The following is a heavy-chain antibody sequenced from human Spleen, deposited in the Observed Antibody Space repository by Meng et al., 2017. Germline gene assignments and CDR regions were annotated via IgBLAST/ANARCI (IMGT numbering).Heavy chain of an antibody. V-gene: IGHV6-1*01. CDR3: ARGFVAVAGSYYYYYVDV. D-gene: IGHD6-19*01. Sequence: SETLSLTCATSGDSFSTNTAAWTWIRQSPSRGLGWLGRTYYRSKWSNDYAVSVKSRITITPDTSKNQFSLQLNSVTPEDTTVCYRARGFVAVAGSYYYYYVDVWGQGTMVTVSS. J-gene: IGHJ6*02. CDR2: TYYRSKWSN. CDR1: GDSFSTNTAA.